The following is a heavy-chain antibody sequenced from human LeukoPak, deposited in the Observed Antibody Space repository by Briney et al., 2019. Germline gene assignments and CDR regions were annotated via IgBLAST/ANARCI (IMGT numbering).Heavy chain of an antibody. CDR2: ISVSGDST. Sequence: GGSLRLSCAASGFTFASYVMSWVRQAPGKGLEWVSTISVSGDSTYYTDSVKGRFTISRDNSKNTLYLQMNSLRAEDTAVYYCARDLGILTGLAYYYYGMDVWGQGTTVTVSS. D-gene: IGHD3-9*01. CDR1: GFTFASYV. J-gene: IGHJ6*02. CDR3: ARDLGILTGLAYYYYGMDV. V-gene: IGHV3-23*01.